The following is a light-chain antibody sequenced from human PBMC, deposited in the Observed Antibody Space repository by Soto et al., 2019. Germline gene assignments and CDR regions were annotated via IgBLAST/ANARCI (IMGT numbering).Light chain of an antibody. J-gene: IGKJ5*01. CDR2: DTS. Sequence: DIQMTQSPSSLSASVGDRVTITCRASQTISTYLNWYQEKPGKAPKLLIYDTSSLQSGVPSRLSGRGSGTDFTLTITSLQPEDFASYFCQQTHSIPITFGQGTRLEMK. CDR3: QQTHSIPIT. V-gene: IGKV1-39*01. CDR1: QTISTY.